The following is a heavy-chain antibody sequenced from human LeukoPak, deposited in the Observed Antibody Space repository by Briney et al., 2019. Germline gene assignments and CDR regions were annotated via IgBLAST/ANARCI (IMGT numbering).Heavy chain of an antibody. D-gene: IGHD5-18*01. V-gene: IGHV4-39*01. CDR2: IYYSGST. CDR1: GGSISSSSYY. Sequence: PSETLSLTCTVSGGSISSSSYYWGWIRQPPGKGLEWIGSIYYSGSTYYNPSLESRVTISVDTSKNQFSLKLSSVTAADTAVYYCARQLTDTAMVLSDLFYYWGQGTLATVSS. J-gene: IGHJ4*02. CDR3: ARQLTDTAMVLSDLFYY.